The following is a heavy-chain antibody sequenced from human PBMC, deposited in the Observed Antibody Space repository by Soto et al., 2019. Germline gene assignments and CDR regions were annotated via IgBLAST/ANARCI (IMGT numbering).Heavy chain of an antibody. CDR2: INHSGST. V-gene: IGHV4-34*01. Sequence: SETLSLTCAVYGGSFSGYYWSWIRQPPGKGLEWIGEINHSGSTNYNPSLKSRVTISVDTSKNQFSLKLSSVTAADTAAYYCARGCRWVVGNWFDPWGQGTLVTVSS. D-gene: IGHD2-15*01. CDR3: ARGCRWVVGNWFDP. J-gene: IGHJ5*02. CDR1: GGSFSGYY.